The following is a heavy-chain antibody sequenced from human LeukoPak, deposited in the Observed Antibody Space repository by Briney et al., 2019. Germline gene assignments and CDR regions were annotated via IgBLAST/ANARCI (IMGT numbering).Heavy chain of an antibody. V-gene: IGHV1-18*01. CDR3: ARDLGDGFSSYFDK. CDR1: GYTFSNYG. Sequence: ASVNVSCKASGYTFSNYGINWVRQAPGQGLEWMGWISSYNGNTNYAQKFQGRVTSTTDTSTSTAYMELRSLRSDDTAVYYCARDLGDGFSSYFDKRGQGTLVTVSS. D-gene: IGHD5-24*01. J-gene: IGHJ4*02. CDR2: ISSYNGNT.